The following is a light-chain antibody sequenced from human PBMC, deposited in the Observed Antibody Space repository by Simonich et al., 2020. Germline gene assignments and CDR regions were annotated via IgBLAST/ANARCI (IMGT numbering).Light chain of an antibody. CDR2: EDS. CDR3: YSTDSSGNHRV. J-gene: IGLJ2*01. V-gene: IGLV3-10*01. Sequence: SSELKQPPSVSVSPGQPARIPCSGDALPKKYAYWYQQKSGQAPVMVIYEDSKRPSGIPERFSGSSSWTMATFTISGAQVEDEADYYCYSTDSSGNHRVFGGGTKLTVL. CDR1: ALPKKY.